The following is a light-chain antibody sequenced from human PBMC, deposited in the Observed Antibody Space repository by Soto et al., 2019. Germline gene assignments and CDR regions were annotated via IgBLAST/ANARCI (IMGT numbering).Light chain of an antibody. CDR3: QQYGSSPWT. V-gene: IGKV3-20*01. J-gene: IGKJ1*01. Sequence: VLTQSPATLSLSPGERATLSCRASQGVGSNLAWYQQKPGRAPRLLIYGASSRATGIPDRFSGSGSGTDFTLTISILEPEDFAVYYCQQYGSSPWTFGQGTKVDIK. CDR1: QGVGSN. CDR2: GAS.